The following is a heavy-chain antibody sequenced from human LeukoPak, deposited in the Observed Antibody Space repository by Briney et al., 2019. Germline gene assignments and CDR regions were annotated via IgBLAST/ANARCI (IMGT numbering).Heavy chain of an antibody. CDR3: ARSRRGWFDP. J-gene: IGHJ5*02. CDR1: GGYFSGYY. Sequence: SETLSLTCAVYGGYFSGYYWSWIRQPPGKGLEWIGEINHSGSTNYNPSLKSRVTISVDTSKNQFSLKLSSVTAADTAVYYCARSRRGWFDPWGQGTLVTVSS. CDR2: INHSGST. V-gene: IGHV4-34*01.